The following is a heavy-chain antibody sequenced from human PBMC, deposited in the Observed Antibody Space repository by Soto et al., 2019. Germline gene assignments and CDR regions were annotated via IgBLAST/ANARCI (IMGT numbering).Heavy chain of an antibody. V-gene: IGHV3-48*02. CDR1: GFTFSNYN. J-gene: IGHJ4*02. Sequence: VQLVESGGGLVQPGGSLGLSCAASGFTFSNYNMNCVRQAPGKGLEWLSYISISSTKYYADSVKGRFTISRDNAKNSLYLQMNSLRDEDTAVYYGASVGFGSPGWGGDFDYWGQGTLVTVSS. CDR2: ISISSTK. D-gene: IGHD6-19*01. CDR3: ASVGFGSPGWGGDFDY.